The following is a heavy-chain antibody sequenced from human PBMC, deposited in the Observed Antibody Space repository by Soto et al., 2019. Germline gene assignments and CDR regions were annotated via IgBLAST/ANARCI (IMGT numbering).Heavy chain of an antibody. V-gene: IGHV4-59*01. CDR3: ARDPAVAGPYYFDY. CDR1: GGSISSYY. D-gene: IGHD6-19*01. J-gene: IGHJ4*02. Sequence: QVQLQESGPGLVKPSETLSLTCTVSGGSISSYYWRWIRQPPGKGLDWIGYIYYSGSTNYNPSLMSRLTIPVDTSMTLSSLKPSSVTAADTAVYCSARDPAVAGPYYFDYWGQGPLVTVSP. CDR2: IYYSGST.